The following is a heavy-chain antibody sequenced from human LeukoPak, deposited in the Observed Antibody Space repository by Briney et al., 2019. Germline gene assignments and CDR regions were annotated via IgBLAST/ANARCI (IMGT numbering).Heavy chain of an antibody. V-gene: IGHV3-21*01. CDR2: ISSSSSYI. CDR3: AELGITMIGGV. J-gene: IGHJ6*04. Sequence: GGSLRLSCAASGFTFSSYSINWVRQAPGKGLEWVSSISSSSSYIYYADSVKSRFTISRDNAKNSLYLQMNSLRAEDTAVYYCAELGITMIGGVWGKGTTVTISS. D-gene: IGHD3-10*02. CDR1: GFTFSSYS.